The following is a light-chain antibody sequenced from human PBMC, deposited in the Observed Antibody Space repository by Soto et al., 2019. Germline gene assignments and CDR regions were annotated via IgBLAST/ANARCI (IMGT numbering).Light chain of an antibody. Sequence: QSVLTQPPSASGTPGQRVTISCSGSSSNIGSYTINWYQQLPGTAPKLLIYSSNLRPSGVPDRFSGSKSGTSASLAISGLQSEDEADYCCAAWDDSLNGVVFGGGTKLTVL. V-gene: IGLV1-44*01. CDR2: SSN. CDR3: AAWDDSLNGVV. J-gene: IGLJ2*01. CDR1: SSNIGSYT.